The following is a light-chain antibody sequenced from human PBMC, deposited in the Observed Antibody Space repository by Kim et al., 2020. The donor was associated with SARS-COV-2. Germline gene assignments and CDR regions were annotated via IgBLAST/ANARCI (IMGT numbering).Light chain of an antibody. CDR2: SAS. J-gene: IGKJ4*01. CDR3: QQLNSYPFT. Sequence: SASVRYRVPIQCRARQDIRSALVWYQQKPGRAPKLLIYSASTLPSGVPSRFSGSGSGTDFTLTISSLQPEDFATYYCQQLNSYPFTFGGGTKVEIK. V-gene: IGKV1-9*01. CDR1: QDIRSA.